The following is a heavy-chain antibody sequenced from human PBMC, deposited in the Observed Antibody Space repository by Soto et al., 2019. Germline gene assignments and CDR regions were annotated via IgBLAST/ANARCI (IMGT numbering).Heavy chain of an antibody. Sequence: VQLVESGGGLVQPGGSLRLSCAASGFTFSSYWMSWVRQAPGKGLEWVANIKQDGSEKYYVDSVKGRFTISRDNAKNSLYLQMNSLRAEDTAVYYCARDSHYDFWSGYENWFDPWGQGTLVTVSS. J-gene: IGHJ5*02. D-gene: IGHD3-3*01. CDR2: IKQDGSEK. CDR3: ARDSHYDFWSGYENWFDP. V-gene: IGHV3-7*05. CDR1: GFTFSSYW.